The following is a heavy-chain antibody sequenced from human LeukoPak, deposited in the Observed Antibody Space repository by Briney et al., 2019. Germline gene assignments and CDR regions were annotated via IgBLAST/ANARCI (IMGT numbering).Heavy chain of an antibody. CDR3: ARGRAGIAAAGFDY. J-gene: IGHJ4*02. D-gene: IGHD6-13*01. V-gene: IGHV3-30*04. CDR2: ISFDGANK. CDR1: GFTFSMSS. Sequence: GGSLRLSCATSGFTFSMSSMHWVRLAPGKGLEWLAGISFDGANKFSGDSVKGGFSISRDNSKNTLYLQMNSLRLDDTAVYFCARGRAGIAAAGFDYWGQGTLVTVSS.